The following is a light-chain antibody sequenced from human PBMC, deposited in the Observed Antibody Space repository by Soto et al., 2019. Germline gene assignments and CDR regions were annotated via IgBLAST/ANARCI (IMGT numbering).Light chain of an antibody. CDR1: QSVTNS. J-gene: IGKJ5*01. V-gene: IGKV3-11*01. CDR2: DTS. CDR3: QQRRSWPPKIT. Sequence: EIVLTQSPATLSLSPGERVTLSCRASQSVTNSLAWYQQKPGQAPRLLIYDTSNRATGIPARFSGSGSGTDFTLTISRLEPEDFAVYYCQQRRSWPPKITFGQGTRLEIK.